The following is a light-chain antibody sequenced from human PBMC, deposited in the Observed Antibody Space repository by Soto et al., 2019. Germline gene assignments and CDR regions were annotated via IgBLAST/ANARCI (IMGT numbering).Light chain of an antibody. CDR2: AAS. CDR3: QQNYSATWT. Sequence: DIQMTQSPSSLSASVGDRLTITCRASQGISTYLNWYQQKPGKAPKLLIYAASTLQSGVPSRFSGSGSETDFTLTISSLQPEDFATYSCQQNYSATWTFGQGNKVDIK. CDR1: QGISTY. V-gene: IGKV1-39*01. J-gene: IGKJ1*01.